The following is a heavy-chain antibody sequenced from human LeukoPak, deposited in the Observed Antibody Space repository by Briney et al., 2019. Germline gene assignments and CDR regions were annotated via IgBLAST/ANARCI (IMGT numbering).Heavy chain of an antibody. CDR1: GGSISSSNW. V-gene: IGHV4-4*02. CDR3: ARDIGGYGSGSYYNAGRWFDP. J-gene: IGHJ5*02. CDR2: IYHSGST. Sequence: SGTLSLTCAVSGGSISSSNWWTWVRQPPGKGLEWIGEIYHSGSTNYNPSLKSRVTMSVDTSKNQFSLKLSSVTAADTAVYYCARDIGGYGSGSYYNAGRWFDPWGQGTLVTVSS. D-gene: IGHD3-10*01.